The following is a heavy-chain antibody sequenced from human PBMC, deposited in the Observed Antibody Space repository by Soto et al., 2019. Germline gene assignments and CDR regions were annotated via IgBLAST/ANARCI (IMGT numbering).Heavy chain of an antibody. J-gene: IGHJ5*02. CDR2: IYPGDSDT. CDR3: ARREGSSPNNWLDP. V-gene: IGHV5-51*01. Sequence: PGEALKISCKGSGYSFSSYGIGWGRQMPGRGLEWMGMIYPGDSDTRYSPSFQGQVTISADKSISTAYLQWSSLKASDTAMYYCARREGSSPNNWLDPWGQGTLVTVSS. CDR1: GYSFSSYG. D-gene: IGHD2-15*01.